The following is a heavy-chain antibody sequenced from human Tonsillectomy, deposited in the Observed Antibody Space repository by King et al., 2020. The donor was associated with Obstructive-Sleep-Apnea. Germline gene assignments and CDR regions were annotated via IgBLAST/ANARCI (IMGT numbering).Heavy chain of an antibody. V-gene: IGHV4-31*03. Sequence: QVQLQESGPGLVKPSQTLSLTCTVSGGSISSGGYDWSWIRQHPGKGPEWIGYIYYSGSTYYNPSLQSRVTISVDTSKNQFSLKLTSVTAADTAVYYCAREIGGRLDYWGQGTLVTVSS. D-gene: IGHD2-15*01. J-gene: IGHJ4*02. CDR1: GGSISSGGYD. CDR2: IYYSGST. CDR3: AREIGGRLDY.